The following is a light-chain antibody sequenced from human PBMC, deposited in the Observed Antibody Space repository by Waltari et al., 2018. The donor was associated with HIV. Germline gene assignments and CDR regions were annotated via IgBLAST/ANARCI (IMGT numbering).Light chain of an antibody. CDR2: FYSDSDK. CDR1: RHIHVGSYT. Sequence: QAVLTQPSSLSASPGASASLTCILRRHIHVGSYTIYWYQQKPGSPPQYLLRFYSDSDKHQGSGVPSRFSGSTDASANAGILLISGLQSEDEADYYCMTWHNSAWVFGGGTKLTVL. J-gene: IGLJ3*02. V-gene: IGLV5-45*02. CDR3: MTWHNSAWV.